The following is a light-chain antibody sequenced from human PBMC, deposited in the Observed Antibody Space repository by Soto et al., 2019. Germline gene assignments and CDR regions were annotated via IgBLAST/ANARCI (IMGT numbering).Light chain of an antibody. Sequence: QSVLTQPPSVSGAPGQRVPISCTGSSSNIGAGYDVHWYQQLPGTAPKLLIYGNSKRPSGVPDRFSGSKSGTSASLAITGLQAEDEADYYGQSYDSSLSGSYVFGTGTQLTVL. J-gene: IGLJ1*01. CDR3: QSYDSSLSGSYV. CDR1: SSNIGAGYD. CDR2: GNS. V-gene: IGLV1-40*01.